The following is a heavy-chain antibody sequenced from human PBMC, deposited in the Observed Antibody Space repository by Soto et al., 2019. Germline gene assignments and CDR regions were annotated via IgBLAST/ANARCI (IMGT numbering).Heavy chain of an antibody. J-gene: IGHJ6*02. CDR1: GGSFSGYY. CDR2: INHSGST. Sequence: SETLSLTCAVYGGSFSGYYWSWIRQPPGKGLEWIGEINHSGSTNYNPSLKSRVTISVDTSKNQFSLKLSSVTAADTAVYYCARGKRPSWYYYYGMDVWGQGTTVTVSS. V-gene: IGHV4-34*01. D-gene: IGHD1-1*01. CDR3: ARGKRPSWYYYYGMDV.